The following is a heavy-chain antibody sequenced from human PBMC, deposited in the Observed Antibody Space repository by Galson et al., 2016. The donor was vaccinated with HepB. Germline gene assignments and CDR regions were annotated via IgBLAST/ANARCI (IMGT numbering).Heavy chain of an antibody. V-gene: IGHV1-2*02. CDR3: AKPQRFQWELHD. Sequence: SVKVSCKGSGYTFTNYYIHWVRQAPGQGLEWMGWINPKSGGTNYAPKFEGRVTMTRDTPIRTAFMDLSRLSSDDTAMYYCAKPQRFQWELHDWGQGTLVTVSS. J-gene: IGHJ4*02. CDR1: GYTFTNYY. D-gene: IGHD1-26*01. CDR2: INPKSGGT.